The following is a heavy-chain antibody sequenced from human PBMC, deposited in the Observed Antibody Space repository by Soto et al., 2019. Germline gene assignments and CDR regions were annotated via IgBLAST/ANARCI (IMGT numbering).Heavy chain of an antibody. CDR2: IHYSGST. J-gene: IGHJ4*02. CDR1: GGSISGYF. V-gene: IGHV4-59*08. D-gene: IGHD1-26*01. Sequence: QVQLQESGPGLVKPSETLSLTCTVSGGSISGYFWSWIRQPPGKGLEWIGIIHYSGSTDYNPSLKSRVTIAVDTSKHQFSLKLSSVSASDTAVYYCARKGASGSYSNWGQGTLVTVSS. CDR3: ARKGASGSYSN.